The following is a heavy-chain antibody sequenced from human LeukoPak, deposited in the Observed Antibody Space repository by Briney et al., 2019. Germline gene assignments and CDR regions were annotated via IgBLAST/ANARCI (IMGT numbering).Heavy chain of an antibody. D-gene: IGHD6-13*01. CDR3: ATDLGSSRPNF. CDR2: IKQDGSEK. V-gene: IGHV3-7*01. CDR1: GFTFSKHA. J-gene: IGHJ4*02. Sequence: GGSLRLSCAASGFTFSKHAMSWVRQAPGKGLEWVANIKQDGSEKYYVDSAKGRFTISRDNAKNSLYLQMNSLRAEDTAVYYCATDLGSSRPNFWGQGILVTVSS.